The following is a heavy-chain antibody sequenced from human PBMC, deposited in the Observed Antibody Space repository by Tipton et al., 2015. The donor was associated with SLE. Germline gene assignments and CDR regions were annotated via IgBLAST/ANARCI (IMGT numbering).Heavy chain of an antibody. J-gene: IGHJ4*02. V-gene: IGHV3-53*01. Sequence: SLRLSCAASGFSVSSNYMTWVRQAPGKGLECVSVIYRGGDTYYPDSVKGRFTISRDNSKNTLFLQMNSLRAEDTAVYYCARERDGYSSSWYSGESWFDYWGQGTLVTVSS. CDR2: IYRGGDT. CDR1: GFSVSSNY. CDR3: ARERDGYSSSWYSGESWFDY. D-gene: IGHD6-13*01.